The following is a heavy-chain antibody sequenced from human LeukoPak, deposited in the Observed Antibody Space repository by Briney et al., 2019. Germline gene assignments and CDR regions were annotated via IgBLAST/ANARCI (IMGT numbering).Heavy chain of an antibody. V-gene: IGHV4-34*01. CDR2: INHSGST. J-gene: IGHJ4*02. D-gene: IGHD1-26*01. CDR1: GGSFSGYY. Sequence: SETLSLTCAVYGGSFSGYYWSWIRQPPGKGLEWIGEINHSGSTNYNPSLKSRVTISVDTSKNQFSLKLSSVTAADTAVYYCARGGEVEARLFDYWGQVTLVTVSS. CDR3: ARGGEVEARLFDY.